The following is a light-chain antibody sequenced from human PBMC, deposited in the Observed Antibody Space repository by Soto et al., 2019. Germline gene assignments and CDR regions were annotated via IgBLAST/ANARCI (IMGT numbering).Light chain of an antibody. J-gene: IGKJ1*01. CDR3: EQLSSYPWR. CDR1: QAISSY. Sequence: DIQLTQSPSFLSASVGDRVTITCRASQAISSYLAWFQQRPEKAPKVLIYAASTLQSGVPSRFSGSASGTEFKRTISCLHPEDFATYFCEQLSSYPWRFGEGTKVEIK. CDR2: AAS. V-gene: IGKV1-9*01.